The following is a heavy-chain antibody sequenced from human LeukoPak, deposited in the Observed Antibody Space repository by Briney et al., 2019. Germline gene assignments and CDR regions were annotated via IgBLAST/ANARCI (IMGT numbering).Heavy chain of an antibody. V-gene: IGHV1-69*05. J-gene: IGHJ4*02. CDR2: IIPIFGTA. Sequence: SVKVSCKASGGTFSSYAISWLRQAPGQGLEWMGGIIPIFGTANYAQKFQGRVTITTDESTSTAYMELSSLRSEDTAVYYCACGYDYGYYFDYWGQGTLVTVSS. CDR1: GGTFSSYA. CDR3: ACGYDYGYYFDY. D-gene: IGHD5-12*01.